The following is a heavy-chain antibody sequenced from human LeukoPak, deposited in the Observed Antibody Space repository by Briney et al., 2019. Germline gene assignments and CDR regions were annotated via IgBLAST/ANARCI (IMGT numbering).Heavy chain of an antibody. D-gene: IGHD6-19*01. CDR1: GGSTSSYY. J-gene: IGHJ4*02. V-gene: IGHV4-4*07. CDR3: ARSIAVAGKVNYFDY. Sequence: MTSQTLSLTCTVSGGSTSSYYWSWIRQPAGKGREWIGRIYTSGSTNYNPSLKSRVTMSVDTSKNQFSLKLRSVTAADTAVYYCARSIAVAGKVNYFDYWGQGTLVTVSA. CDR2: IYTSGST.